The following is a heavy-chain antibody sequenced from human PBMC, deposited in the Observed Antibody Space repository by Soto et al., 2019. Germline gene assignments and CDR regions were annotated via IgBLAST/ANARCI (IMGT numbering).Heavy chain of an antibody. CDR3: ARGVYDFWSGHPKGLDY. D-gene: IGHD3-3*01. J-gene: IGHJ4*02. CDR2: IRNKANNYAT. CDR1: GFTFSGSA. V-gene: IGHV3-73*02. Sequence: EVQLVESGGGLVQPGGSLKLSCAASGFTFSGSAMHWVRQASGKGLEWVGRIRNKANNYATAYAVSVKGSFTISRDDSRNTAYLQMNSLKTEDTAVYYCARGVYDFWSGHPKGLDYWGQGTVVTVSS.